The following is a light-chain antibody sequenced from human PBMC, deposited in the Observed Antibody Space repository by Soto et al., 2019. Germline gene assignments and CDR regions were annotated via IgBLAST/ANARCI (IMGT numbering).Light chain of an antibody. CDR2: GAS. V-gene: IGKV3-15*01. J-gene: IGKJ4*01. CDR1: QSVSSN. CDR3: QQYNNWLRLT. Sequence: TLSVSPGERATLSCRASQSVSSNLAWYQQKPGQAPRLLIYGASTRATGIPARFSGSGSGTEFTLTISSLQSEDFAVYYCQQYNNWLRLTFGGETKVDIK.